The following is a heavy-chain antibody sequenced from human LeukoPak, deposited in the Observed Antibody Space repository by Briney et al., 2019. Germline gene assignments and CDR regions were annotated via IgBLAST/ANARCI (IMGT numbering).Heavy chain of an antibody. D-gene: IGHD3-16*01. Sequence: SETLSLTCTVSGGSISSSSYYWGWIRQPPGKGLEWIGSIYYSGSTYYNPSLKSRVTISVDTSKNQFSLKLSSVTAADTAVYYCARAPSYATVSYFDYWGQGTLVTVSS. J-gene: IGHJ4*02. V-gene: IGHV4-39*01. CDR2: IYYSGST. CDR1: GGSISSSSYY. CDR3: ARAPSYATVSYFDY.